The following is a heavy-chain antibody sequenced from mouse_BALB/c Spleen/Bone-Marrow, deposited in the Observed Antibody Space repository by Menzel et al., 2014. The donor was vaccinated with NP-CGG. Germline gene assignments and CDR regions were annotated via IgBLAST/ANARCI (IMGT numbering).Heavy chain of an antibody. J-gene: IGHJ4*01. CDR1: GFNIKDTY. CDR2: IDTANGNT. D-gene: IGHD2-1*01. V-gene: IGHV14-3*02. CDR3: ARYGNGLMDY. Sequence: EVKLMESGAELVKPGASVKLSCTASGFNIKDTYMHWVKQRPEQGLEWIGRIDTANGNTKYDPKFQGKATITADTSSNTAYLQLSSLTSEDTAVYYCARYGNGLMDYWCQGTSVTVSS.